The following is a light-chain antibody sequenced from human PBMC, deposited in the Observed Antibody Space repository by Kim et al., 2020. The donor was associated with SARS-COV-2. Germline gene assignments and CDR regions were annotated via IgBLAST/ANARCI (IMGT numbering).Light chain of an antibody. V-gene: IGLV3-19*01. J-gene: IGLJ2*01. Sequence: SELTQDPAVSVALGQTVRITCQGDSLRRYYASWYQQKPGQAPVLVIYGKNNRPSGIPDRFSGSSSGNTASLTITGAQAEEEADYYCKSRDSSGKVVFGGGTQLTVL. CDR3: KSRDSSGKVV. CDR1: SLRRYY. CDR2: GKN.